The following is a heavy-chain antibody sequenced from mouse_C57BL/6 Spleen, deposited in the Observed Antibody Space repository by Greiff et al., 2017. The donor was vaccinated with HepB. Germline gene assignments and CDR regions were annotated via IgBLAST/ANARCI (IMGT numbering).Heavy chain of an antibody. J-gene: IGHJ2*01. CDR2: IYPGSGST. Sequence: QVQLQQPGAELVKPGASVKMSCKASGYTFTSYWITWVKQRPGQGLEWIGDIYPGSGSTNYNEKFKSKATLTVDTSSSTAYMQLSSLTSEDSAFYYCASESAYYGSFYYFDYWGQGTTLTVSS. D-gene: IGHD1-1*01. V-gene: IGHV1-55*01. CDR1: GYTFTSYW. CDR3: ASESAYYGSFYYFDY.